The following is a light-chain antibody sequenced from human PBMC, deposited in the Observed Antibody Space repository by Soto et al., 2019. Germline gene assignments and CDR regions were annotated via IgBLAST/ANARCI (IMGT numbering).Light chain of an antibody. CDR3: GAWDSSLTTYF. J-gene: IGLJ1*01. CDR2: DDG. CDR1: SSNVEHNS. V-gene: IGLV1-51*01. Sequence: SVLTQPPSVSAAGGQKVTISCAGSSSNVEHNSMSWYQQFPGTAPKFLIYDDGNRPSGIPDRFSGAKSGTSATLVITGLQTGDEAVYYCGAWDSSLTTYFFGTGPKVTVL.